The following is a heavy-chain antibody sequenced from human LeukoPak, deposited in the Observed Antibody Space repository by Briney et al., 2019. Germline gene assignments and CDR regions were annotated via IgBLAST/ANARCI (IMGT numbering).Heavy chain of an antibody. D-gene: IGHD2-21*01. CDR1: GFTVSSNY. V-gene: IGHV3-23*01. J-gene: IGHJ4*02. CDR3: AKGTISVLDY. CDR2: ISAGGSTT. Sequence: TGGSLRLSCAASGFTVSSNYMSWVRQAPGKGLEWVSGISAGGSTTFYADSVRGRFTISRDNSKNTLFLQMNSLRAEDAALYYCAKGTISVLDYWGQGTLVT.